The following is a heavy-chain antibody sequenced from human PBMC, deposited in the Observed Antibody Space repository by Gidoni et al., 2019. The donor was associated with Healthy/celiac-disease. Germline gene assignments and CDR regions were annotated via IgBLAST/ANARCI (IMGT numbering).Heavy chain of an antibody. J-gene: IGHJ1*01. CDR1: GFTFGGSA. V-gene: IGHV3-73*02. CDR3: TLVGPGYSSSWYTRSGHFQH. CDR2: IRSKANSYAT. Sequence: EVQLVESGGGLVQPGGSVKLSFAASGFTFGGSAMHWVRQASGKGLEWFGRIRSKANSYATAYAASVKGRFTISRDDSKNTAYLQMNSLKTEDTAVYYCTLVGPGYSSSWYTRSGHFQHWGQGTLVTVSS. D-gene: IGHD6-13*01.